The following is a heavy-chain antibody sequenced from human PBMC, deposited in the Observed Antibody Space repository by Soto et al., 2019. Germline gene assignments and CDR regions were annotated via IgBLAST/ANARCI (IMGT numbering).Heavy chain of an antibody. CDR2: ISGSGGST. V-gene: IGHV3-23*01. CDR1: GFTFSSYA. D-gene: IGHD4-17*01. Sequence: GGSLRLSCAASGFTFSSYAMSWVRQAPGKGLEWVSAISGSGGSTYYADSVKGRFTISRDNSKNTLYLQMNSLRAEDTAVYYCAKGYTVTTGYYYYYMDVWGKGTTVTVSS. J-gene: IGHJ6*03. CDR3: AKGYTVTTGYYYYYMDV.